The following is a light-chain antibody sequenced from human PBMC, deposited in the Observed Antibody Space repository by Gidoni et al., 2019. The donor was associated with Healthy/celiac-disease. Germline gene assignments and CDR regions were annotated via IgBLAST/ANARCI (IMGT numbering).Light chain of an antibody. J-gene: IGKJ5*01. CDR3: QQYNNWPPIT. V-gene: IGKV3-15*01. CDR2: GAS. CDR1: PSVSSN. Sequence: EIVMTQSPATLSVSPGERATLSCRASPSVSSNLAWYQQKPGQAPRLLIYGASTRATGIPARFSGSGSGTEFTLTIRRLQSEDFAVYYCQQYNNWPPITFGQGTRLEIK.